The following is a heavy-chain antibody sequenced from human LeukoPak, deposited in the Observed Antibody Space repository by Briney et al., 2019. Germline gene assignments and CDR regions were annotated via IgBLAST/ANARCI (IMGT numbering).Heavy chain of an antibody. V-gene: IGHV3-23*01. Sequence: GGSLRLSCAASGFTFSSYAMSWVRQAPGKGLEWVSAISSSGVSTFYTDSVKGRFTISRDNSKNTLYLQMNSLRAEDTAIYYCAKDYDFWSGYSDYWGQGTLVTVSS. CDR1: GFTFSSYA. J-gene: IGHJ4*02. CDR2: ISSSGVST. D-gene: IGHD3-3*01. CDR3: AKDYDFWSGYSDY.